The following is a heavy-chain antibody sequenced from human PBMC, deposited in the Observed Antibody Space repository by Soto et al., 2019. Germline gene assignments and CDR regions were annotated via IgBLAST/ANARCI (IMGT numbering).Heavy chain of an antibody. CDR2: INPSGGGT. Sequence: GASVKVSCKASGYTFTSYYMHWVRQAPGQGLEWMGIINPSGGGTSYAQKFQGRVTMTRDTSTSTVYLELSSLTSEDTAVYYCARRAGTDYYYGMDVWVQGTTVTVSS. CDR1: GYTFTSYY. D-gene: IGHD6-13*01. CDR3: ARRAGTDYYYGMDV. J-gene: IGHJ6*02. V-gene: IGHV1-46*01.